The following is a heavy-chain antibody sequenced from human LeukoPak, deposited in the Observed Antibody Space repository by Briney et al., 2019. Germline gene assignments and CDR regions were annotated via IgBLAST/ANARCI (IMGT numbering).Heavy chain of an antibody. J-gene: IGHJ6*02. CDR2: ISAYNGNT. D-gene: IGHD2-2*01. V-gene: IGHV1-18*01. CDR3: ARDDCSSTSCYARGYYYYGMDV. CDR1: RYTFTSYG. Sequence: ASVKVSCKASRYTFTSYGISWVRQAPGQGLEWMGWISAYNGNTNYAQKLQGRVTMTTDTSTSTAYMELRSLRSEDTAVYYCARDDCSSTSCYARGYYYYGMDVWGQGTTVTVSS.